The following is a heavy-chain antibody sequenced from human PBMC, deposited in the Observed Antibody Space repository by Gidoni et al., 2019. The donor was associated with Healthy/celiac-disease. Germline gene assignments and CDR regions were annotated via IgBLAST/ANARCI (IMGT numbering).Heavy chain of an antibody. CDR3: ARGGATPIFDY. Sequence: EVQLVESGGGLVKPGGSLRLSCAASGFSFSSYSMNWVRQAPGKGPEWVSSISSSSSYIYYADSVKGRFTISRDNAKNSLFLQMNSLRAEDTAVYYCARGGATPIFDYWGQGTLVTVSS. CDR2: ISSSSSYI. J-gene: IGHJ4*02. V-gene: IGHV3-21*01. D-gene: IGHD5-12*01. CDR1: GFSFSSYS.